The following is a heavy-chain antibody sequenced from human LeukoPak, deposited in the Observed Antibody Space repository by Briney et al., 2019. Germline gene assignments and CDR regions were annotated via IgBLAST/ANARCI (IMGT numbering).Heavy chain of an antibody. CDR1: GGSISSYY. D-gene: IGHD2-15*01. Sequence: SETLSLTCTVSGGSISSYYWSWIRQPPGKGLEWIGYIYSSGSTSCNPSFKSRVTVSVDTSKNQFSLKLSSVTAADTAVYYRARHPCIGGSCPNPFDPWGQGALVTVSS. V-gene: IGHV4-59*08. CDR2: IYSSGST. J-gene: IGHJ5*02. CDR3: ARHPCIGGSCPNPFDP.